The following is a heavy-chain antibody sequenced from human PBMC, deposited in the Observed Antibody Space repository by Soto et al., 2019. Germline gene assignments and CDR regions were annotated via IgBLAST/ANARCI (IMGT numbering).Heavy chain of an antibody. CDR2: ISYDGSNK. D-gene: IGHD4-17*01. J-gene: IGHJ4*02. V-gene: IGHV3-30*03. CDR3: ARDIMGDYDY. Sequence: GGSLRLSCAASGFTFSSYGMHWVRQAPGKGLEWVAVISYDGSNKYYADSVKGRFTISRDNSKNTLYLQMNSLRAEDTAVYYCARDIMGDYDYWGQGTLVTVSS. CDR1: GFTFSSYG.